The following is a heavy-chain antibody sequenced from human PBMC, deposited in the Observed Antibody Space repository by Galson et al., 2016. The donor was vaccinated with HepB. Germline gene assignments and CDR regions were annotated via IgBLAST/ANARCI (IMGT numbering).Heavy chain of an antibody. J-gene: IGHJ3*01. CDR3: ATYCGGDCERAFDV. CDR2: ISPLFGIT. CDR1: GGTFSNYA. Sequence: SCKASGGTFSNYAFSWARQAPGQGLEWMGGISPLFGITNYAQKFQGRVSITADDSTSTISMELSRLRSEDTAVYYCATYCGGDCERAFDVWGQETMVTVSS. D-gene: IGHD2-21*02. V-gene: IGHV1-69*01.